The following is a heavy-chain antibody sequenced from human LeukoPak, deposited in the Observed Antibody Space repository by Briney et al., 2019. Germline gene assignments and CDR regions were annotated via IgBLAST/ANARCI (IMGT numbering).Heavy chain of an antibody. Sequence: GESLKISCKGSGYSFTTYWIGWVRQMPGKGLEWMGIIYPGDSDTRYSPSFQGQVTISADKSISTAYLQWSSLKASDTAMYHCARIEYSSSRVHWFDPWGQGTLVTVSS. J-gene: IGHJ5*02. D-gene: IGHD6-6*01. CDR1: GYSFTTYW. CDR2: IYPGDSDT. V-gene: IGHV5-51*01. CDR3: ARIEYSSSRVHWFDP.